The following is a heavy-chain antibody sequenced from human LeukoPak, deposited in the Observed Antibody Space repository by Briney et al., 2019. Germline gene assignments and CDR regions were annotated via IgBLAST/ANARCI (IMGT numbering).Heavy chain of an antibody. Sequence: PSETLSLTCAVYGGSFSGYYWSWIRQPPGKGLEWIGEINHSGSTNYNPSLKSRVTISVDTSKNQFSLKLSSVTAADTAVYYCARARDVVVVAATHHWFDPWGQGTLVTVSS. CDR3: ARARDVVVVAATHHWFDP. V-gene: IGHV4-34*01. D-gene: IGHD2-15*01. CDR2: INHSGST. J-gene: IGHJ5*02. CDR1: GGSFSGYY.